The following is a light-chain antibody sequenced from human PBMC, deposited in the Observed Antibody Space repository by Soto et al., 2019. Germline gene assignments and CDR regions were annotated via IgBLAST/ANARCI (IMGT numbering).Light chain of an antibody. CDR3: SSYTTRSTRV. CDR2: EVR. CDR1: SSDVGAYDF. Sequence: QSVLTQPASVSGSPGQSITISCTGTSSDVGAYDFVSWYQQHPDKAPKLMIYEVRYRPSGVSNRFSGSKSVNTATLTISGLQAEDEADYYCSSYTTRSTRVFGTGTKATVL. V-gene: IGLV2-14*03. J-gene: IGLJ1*01.